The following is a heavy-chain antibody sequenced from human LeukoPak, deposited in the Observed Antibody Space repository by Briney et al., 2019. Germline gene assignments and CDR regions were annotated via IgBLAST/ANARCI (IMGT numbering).Heavy chain of an antibody. J-gene: IGHJ3*02. CDR3: ARAPSDDSSGYYHLEVAFDI. V-gene: IGHV4-59*01. D-gene: IGHD3-22*01. CDR1: GGSISSYY. CDR2: IYYSGST. Sequence: SETLSLTCTVSGGSISSYYWSWIRQPPGKGLEWIGYIYYSGSTNYNPSLKSRVTISVDTSKNQFSLKLSSVTAADTAVYYCARAPSDDSSGYYHLEVAFDIWGQGTMVTVSS.